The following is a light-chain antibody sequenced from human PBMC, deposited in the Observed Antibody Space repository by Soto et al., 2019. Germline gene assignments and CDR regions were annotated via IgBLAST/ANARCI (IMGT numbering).Light chain of an antibody. Sequence: EIVLTQSPGTLSLSPGEGATLSCRASQSVTGSYLAWYQQKPGQAPRLLIYGASSRATGIPDRFSGSESGTDFTLTISRLEPEDFAVYYCQQYCSSPRTFGQGTKVEI. J-gene: IGKJ1*01. CDR1: QSVTGSY. CDR2: GAS. V-gene: IGKV3-20*01. CDR3: QQYCSSPRT.